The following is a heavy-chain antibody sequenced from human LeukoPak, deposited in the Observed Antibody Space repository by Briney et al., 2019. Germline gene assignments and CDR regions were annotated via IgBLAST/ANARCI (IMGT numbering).Heavy chain of an antibody. V-gene: IGHV3-49*04. J-gene: IGHJ4*02. CDR1: GFTFGDYA. CDR2: IRSKAYGGTT. Sequence: GGSLRLSCTASGFTFGDYAMSWVRQAPGKGLEWVGFIRSKAYGGTTEYAASVKGRFTISRDDSKSIAYLQMNSLKTEDTAVYYCTRAFLGDYFDYWGQGTPLTVSS. D-gene: IGHD2/OR15-2a*01. CDR3: TRAFLGDYFDY.